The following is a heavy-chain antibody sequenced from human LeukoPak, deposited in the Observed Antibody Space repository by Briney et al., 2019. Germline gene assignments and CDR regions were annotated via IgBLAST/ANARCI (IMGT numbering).Heavy chain of an antibody. CDR1: GYSISSGYY. Sequence: SETLSLTCAVSGYSISSGYYWGWIRQPPGKGLEWIGSIYHSGSTYYNPSLKSRVTISVGTSKNQFSLKLSSVTAADTAVYYCARHAEAFDIWGQGTMVTVSS. J-gene: IGHJ3*02. V-gene: IGHV4-38-2*01. CDR3: ARHAEAFDI. D-gene: IGHD1-14*01. CDR2: IYHSGST.